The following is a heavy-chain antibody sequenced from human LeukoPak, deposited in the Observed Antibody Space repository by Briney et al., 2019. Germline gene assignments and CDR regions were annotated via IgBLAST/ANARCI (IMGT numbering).Heavy chain of an antibody. J-gene: IGHJ4*02. D-gene: IGHD1-26*01. V-gene: IGHV4-59*12. Sequence: SETLSLTCTVSGGSISSYYWSWIRQPPGKGLEWIGYTYYSGSTNYNPSLKSRVTISVDTSKNQFSLKLSSVTAADTAVYYCARDGWELLQSLNYWGQGTLVTVSS. CDR3: ARDGWELLQSLNY. CDR1: GGSISSYY. CDR2: TYYSGST.